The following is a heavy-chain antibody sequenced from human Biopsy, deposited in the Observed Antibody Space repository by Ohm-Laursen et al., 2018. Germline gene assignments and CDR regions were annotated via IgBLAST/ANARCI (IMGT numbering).Heavy chain of an antibody. Sequence: SLRLSCSASGFTFSGFSMNWVRQAPGKGLEWVSSISASGNHIYYTDSVKGRFTVSRDNGENSVCLQMNSLRVEDTAVYYCARDGEAKYCKHGVCPSDFWGQGTLVTVSS. CDR2: ISASGNHI. V-gene: IGHV3-21*01. CDR3: ARDGEAKYCKHGVCPSDF. D-gene: IGHD2-8*01. J-gene: IGHJ4*02. CDR1: GFTFSGFS.